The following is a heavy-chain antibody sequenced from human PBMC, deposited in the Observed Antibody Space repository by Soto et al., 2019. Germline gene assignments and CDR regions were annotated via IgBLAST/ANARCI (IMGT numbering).Heavy chain of an antibody. D-gene: IGHD2-2*01. V-gene: IGHV3-7*01. CDR3: ARPARECSSPGCAN. CDR2: INRDGSET. Sequence: EVQLVESRGGLVQPGGSLRLSCVVSGLTFSNYWMSWVRQAPGKGLEWVANINRDGSETYYVDSVKGRFTISRDNIKNSLYLQMTSLRAEDTAVYYCARPARECSSPGCANWGQGTLVTVSS. CDR1: GLTFSNYW. J-gene: IGHJ4*02.